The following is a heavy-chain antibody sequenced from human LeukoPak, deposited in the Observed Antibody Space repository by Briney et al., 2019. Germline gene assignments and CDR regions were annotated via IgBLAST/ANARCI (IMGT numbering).Heavy chain of an antibody. V-gene: IGHV4-34*01. D-gene: IGHD2-8*01. CDR2: INHSGST. J-gene: IGHJ4*02. CDR1: GGSFSGYY. CDR3: ARGLYCTNGVCRDY. Sequence: SETLSLTCAVYGGSFSGYYWSWIRQPPGKGLEWIGEINHSGSTNYNPSLKSRVTISVDTSKNQFSLKLSSVTAADTAVYYCARGLYCTNGVCRDYWGQGTLVTVSS.